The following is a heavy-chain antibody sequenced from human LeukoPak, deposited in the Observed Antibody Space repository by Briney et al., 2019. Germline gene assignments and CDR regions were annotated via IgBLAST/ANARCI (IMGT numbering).Heavy chain of an antibody. J-gene: IGHJ4*02. CDR1: GFTFTRSA. D-gene: IGHD3-22*01. CDR2: IVVGGGET. V-gene: IGHV1-58*01. Sequence: GASVKVSCKASGFTFTRSAVQWVRQARGQRLEWIGWIVVGGGETIYSPKFQERVTITWDMSTSTAYIVLSSLRSEDTAVYYCAAETYYYDRSESAFDYWGQGTLATVFS. CDR3: AAETYYYDRSESAFDY.